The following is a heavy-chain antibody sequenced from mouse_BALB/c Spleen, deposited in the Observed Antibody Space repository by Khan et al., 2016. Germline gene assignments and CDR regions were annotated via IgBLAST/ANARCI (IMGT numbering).Heavy chain of an antibody. Sequence: QVQLQQSGAELVRPGASVTLSCKASGYTFTDYEMHWVKQTPVHGLEWIGAIDPETGGIDYNQKFKGKATLTADKSSSTAYMELRSLTSEDSAVYYCTRGIHCYGYYFDYWGQGTTLTVTS. CDR1: GYTFTDYE. CDR3: TRGIHCYGYYFDY. J-gene: IGHJ2*01. V-gene: IGHV1-15*01. CDR2: IDPETGGI. D-gene: IGHD1-2*01.